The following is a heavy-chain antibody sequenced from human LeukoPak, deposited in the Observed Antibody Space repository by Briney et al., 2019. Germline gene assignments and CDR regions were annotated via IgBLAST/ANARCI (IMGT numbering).Heavy chain of an antibody. J-gene: IGHJ5*02. V-gene: IGHV4-4*02. CDR1: GGSISSSNW. CDR3: ARGNRYCSSTGCLNWFDP. CDR2: IYHSGST. Sequence: PSGTLSLTCAVSGGSISSSNWWSWVRQPPGKGLEWIGEIYHSGSTNYNPSLKSRVTISVDKSKNQFSLKLSSVTAADTAVYYCARGNRYCSSTGCLNWFDPWGQGTLVTVSS. D-gene: IGHD2-2*01.